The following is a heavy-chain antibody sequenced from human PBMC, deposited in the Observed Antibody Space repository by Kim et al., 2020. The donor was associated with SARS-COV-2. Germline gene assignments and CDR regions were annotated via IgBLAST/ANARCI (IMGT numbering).Heavy chain of an antibody. J-gene: IGHJ6*02. CDR3: ARGWAGVVPSPILGLGPHYDYHAMDM. Sequence: AETLSLTCAVYGGSLSGHHWSWVRQAPGKGLEWMGEINHSGVTNYNPSLKSRVAISVDTSKNQISVKLNSVTAADTSVYFCARGWAGVVPSPILGLGPHYDYHAMDMWARGTTVTVSS. D-gene: IGHD7-27*01. CDR1: GGSLSGHH. CDR2: INHSGVT. V-gene: IGHV4-34*01.